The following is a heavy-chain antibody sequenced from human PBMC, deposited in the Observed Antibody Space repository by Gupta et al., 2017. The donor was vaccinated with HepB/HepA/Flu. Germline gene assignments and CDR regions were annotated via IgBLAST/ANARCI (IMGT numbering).Heavy chain of an antibody. J-gene: IGHJ4*02. CDR3: VRGDWAARLDY. V-gene: IGHV4-34*01. CDR2: INQDGIT. Sequence: QAQLQQWGAGLLEPSETLSLTCAVYDGSFTPYYYWTWIRQPPGKGLEWIGEINQDGITKYDPSLKGRVAISALKSKNKFSLHLMSVTAADTAVDYFVRGDWAARLDYWGQGTLVTVSS. D-gene: IGHD6-6*01. CDR1: DGSFTPYY.